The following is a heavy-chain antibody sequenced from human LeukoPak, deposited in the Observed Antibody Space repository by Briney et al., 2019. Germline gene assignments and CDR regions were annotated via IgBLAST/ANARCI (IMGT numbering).Heavy chain of an antibody. CDR2: ISSSSSTI. CDR3: ARVFIGDYGDYQFDY. D-gene: IGHD4-17*01. Sequence: GGSLRLSCAASGFTFSSYSMNWVRQAPGKGLEWVSYISSSSSTIYYADSVKGRFTISRDNAKSSLYLQMNSLRAEDTAVYYCARVFIGDYGDYQFDYWGQGTLVTASS. J-gene: IGHJ4*02. V-gene: IGHV3-48*01. CDR1: GFTFSSYS.